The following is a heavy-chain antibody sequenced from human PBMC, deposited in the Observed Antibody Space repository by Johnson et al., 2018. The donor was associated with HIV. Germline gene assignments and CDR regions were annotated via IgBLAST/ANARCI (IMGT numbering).Heavy chain of an antibody. CDR3: ARSGYGSGSTHDAFDI. V-gene: IGHV3-66*01. D-gene: IGHD3-10*01. CDR1: GFTFDDYA. J-gene: IGHJ3*02. CDR2: IYSGGST. Sequence: VQLVESGGGLVQPGRSLRLSCAASGFTFDDYAMHWVRQAPGKGLEWVSGIYSGGSTYYADSVKGRFTISRDNSKNTLYLQMNSLRAEDTAVYYCARSGYGSGSTHDAFDIWGQGTMVTVSS.